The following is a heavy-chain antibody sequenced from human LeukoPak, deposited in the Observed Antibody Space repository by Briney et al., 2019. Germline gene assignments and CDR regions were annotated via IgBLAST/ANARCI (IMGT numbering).Heavy chain of an antibody. CDR1: GGSISSYY. Sequence: SATLSLTCTVSGGSISSYYWSWIRQPPGKGLEWIGYIYYSGSTNYNPSLKSRVTISVDTSKNQFSLKLSSVTAADTAVYYCARDLWSPDYYDSSGQDDAFDIWGQGTMVTVSS. D-gene: IGHD3-22*01. CDR3: ARDLWSPDYYDSSGQDDAFDI. V-gene: IGHV4-59*01. CDR2: IYYSGST. J-gene: IGHJ3*02.